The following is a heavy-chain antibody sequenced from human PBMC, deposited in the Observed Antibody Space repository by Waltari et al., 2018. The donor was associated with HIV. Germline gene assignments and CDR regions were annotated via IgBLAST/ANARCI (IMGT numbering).Heavy chain of an antibody. J-gene: IGHJ5*02. Sequence: EVQLVESGGGLVQPGGSLRLPCSASGLTFNEYDMHWVRQVTGKGMVWVSVIDSAGATYYSASVKGRFTISRENAKNSLYLQMSSLRAEDTAVYYCTRDRGSGWDPWGQGTLVTVSS. V-gene: IGHV3-13*01. D-gene: IGHD6-19*01. CDR1: GLTFNEYD. CDR3: TRDRGSGWDP. CDR2: IDSAGAT.